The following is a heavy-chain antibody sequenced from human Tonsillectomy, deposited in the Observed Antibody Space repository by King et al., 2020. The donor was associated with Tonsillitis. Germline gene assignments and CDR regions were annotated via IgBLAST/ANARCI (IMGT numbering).Heavy chain of an antibody. CDR1: GFTFXSXA. J-gene: IGHJ6*02. D-gene: IGHD3-10*01. Sequence: QLVQSGGGLVQPGGSLRXSCAXXGFTFXSXAMSWVRXXPGKGLXXVXXXXXXXXXXXSAXSVKGRFTISRDNXKNTLYLQMNSXRAEDTAVYXCAKMGARITMVRGVPDFCYYGMDVWGQGTTVTVSS. CDR2: XXXXXXXX. CDR3: AKMGARITMVRGVPDFCYYGMDV. V-gene: IGHV3-23*04.